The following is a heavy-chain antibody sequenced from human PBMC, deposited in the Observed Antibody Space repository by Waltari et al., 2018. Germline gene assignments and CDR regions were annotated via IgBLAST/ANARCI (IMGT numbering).Heavy chain of an antibody. CDR2: IIPILGIA. D-gene: IGHD6-13*01. CDR1: GGTFSSYA. Sequence: QVQLVQSGAEVKKPGSSVKVSCKASGGTFSSYAISWVRQAPGQGLEWMGGIIPILGIANYAQKFQGRVTITADKATSTAYMGLSSLRSEDTAVYYCARGVIAAAGTGYFQHWGQGTLVTVSS. J-gene: IGHJ1*01. CDR3: ARGVIAAAGTGYFQH. V-gene: IGHV1-69*10.